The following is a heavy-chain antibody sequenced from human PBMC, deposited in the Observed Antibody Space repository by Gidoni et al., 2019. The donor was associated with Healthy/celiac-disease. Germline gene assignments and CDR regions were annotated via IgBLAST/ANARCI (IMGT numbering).Heavy chain of an antibody. Sequence: QVQLQESGPGLVKPSETLSLTCAVSGYSISSGYYWGWIRQPPGKGLEWIGRIYHSGSTYYNPSLKSRVTISVDTSKNQFSLKLSSVTAADTAVYYCARGRGSQIVVPIGPEYFQHWGQGTLVTVSS. CDR3: ARGRGSQIVVPIGPEYFQH. J-gene: IGHJ1*01. V-gene: IGHV4-38-2*01. D-gene: IGHD3-22*01. CDR2: IYHSGST. CDR1: GYSISSGYY.